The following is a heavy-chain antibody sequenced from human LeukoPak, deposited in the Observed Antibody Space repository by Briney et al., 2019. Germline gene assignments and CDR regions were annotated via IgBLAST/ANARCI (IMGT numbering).Heavy chain of an antibody. CDR2: IYYSGST. V-gene: IGHV4-31*03. D-gene: IGHD6-6*01. Sequence: SQTLSLTCTVSGGCISSGGYYWSWIRQHPGKGLEWIGYIYYSGSTYYNPSLKSRVTISVDTSKNQFSLKLSSVTAADTAVYYCARDRSSSYGMDVWGQGTTVTVSS. CDR1: GGCISSGGYY. CDR3: ARDRSSSYGMDV. J-gene: IGHJ6*02.